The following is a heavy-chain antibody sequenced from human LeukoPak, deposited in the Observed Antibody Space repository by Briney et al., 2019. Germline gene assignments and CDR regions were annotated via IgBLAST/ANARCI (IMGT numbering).Heavy chain of an antibody. D-gene: IGHD3-10*01. CDR3: ARGSGFGELLSYFDY. Sequence: SETLSLTCAVSGGSISSGGYSWSWIWQPPGKGLEWIGYIYHSRSTYYNPSLKSRVTISVDRSKNQFSLKLSSVTAADTAVYYCARGSGFGELLSYFDYWGQGTLVTVSS. J-gene: IGHJ4*02. CDR1: GGSISSGGYS. V-gene: IGHV4-30-2*01. CDR2: IYHSRST.